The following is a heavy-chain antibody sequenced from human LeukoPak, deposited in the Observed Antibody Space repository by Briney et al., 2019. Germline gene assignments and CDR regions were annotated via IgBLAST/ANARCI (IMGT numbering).Heavy chain of an antibody. J-gene: IGHJ5*02. Sequence: PGGSLRLSCAASGFTFSSYAMHWVRQAPGKGLEWVAVISYDGSNKYYADSVKGRFTISRDNSKNTLYLQMNSLRAEDTAVYYCARDEGFVVVIAIQPWGQGTLVTVSS. V-gene: IGHV3-30-3*01. D-gene: IGHD2-21*01. CDR1: GFTFSSYA. CDR3: ARDEGFVVVIAIQP. CDR2: ISYDGSNK.